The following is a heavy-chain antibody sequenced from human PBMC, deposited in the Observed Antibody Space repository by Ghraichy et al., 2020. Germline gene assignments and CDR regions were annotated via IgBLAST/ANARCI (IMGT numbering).Heavy chain of an antibody. CDR3: AREYSSFAPDDAFDI. D-gene: IGHD6-6*01. CDR1: GYTFTSYY. CDR2: INPSGGST. V-gene: IGHV1-46*01. J-gene: IGHJ3*02. Sequence: ASVKVSCKASGYTFTSYYMHWVRQAPGQGLEWMGIINPSGGSTSYAQKFQGRVTMTRDTSTSTVYMELSSLRSEDTAVYYCAREYSSFAPDDAFDIWGQGTMVTVSS.